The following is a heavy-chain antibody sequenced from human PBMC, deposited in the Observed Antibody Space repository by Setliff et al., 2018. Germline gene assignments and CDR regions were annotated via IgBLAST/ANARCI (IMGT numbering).Heavy chain of an antibody. J-gene: IGHJ6*02. CDR1: GYTFTGYY. CDR2: INPNSGGT. D-gene: IGHD2-2*01. CDR3: AREIRVVVPAAPRYYGMDV. V-gene: IGHV1-2*02. Sequence: ASVKVSCKASGYTFTGYYMHWVRQAPGQGLEWMGWINPNSGGTNYAQKFQGRDTMTRDTSISTAYMELSRLRSDDTAVYYCAREIRVVVPAAPRYYGMDVWGQGTTVTVSS.